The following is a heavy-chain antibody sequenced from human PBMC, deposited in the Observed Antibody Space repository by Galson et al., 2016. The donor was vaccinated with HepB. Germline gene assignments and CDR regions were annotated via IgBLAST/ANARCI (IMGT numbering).Heavy chain of an antibody. Sequence: SLRLSCAASGFSFSNYAMSWVRQAPGKGLEWVSGTYGGGHKTHYAESLKGRFTVSRDNSENTLYLEMNSLSVDDTDVNYCAKDGGDSDGTYDYWGQGTLVTVSS. D-gene: IGHD5-18*01. CDR2: TYGGGHKT. J-gene: IGHJ4*02. V-gene: IGHV3-23*01. CDR1: GFSFSNYA. CDR3: AKDGGDSDGTYDY.